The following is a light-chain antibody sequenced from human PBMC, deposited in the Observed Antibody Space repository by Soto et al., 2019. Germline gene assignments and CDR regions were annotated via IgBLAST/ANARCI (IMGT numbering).Light chain of an antibody. V-gene: IGKV3-20*01. CDR1: QSVSSSY. J-gene: IGKJ4*01. Sequence: EIVLTQSPGTLSLSPGERATLSCRASQSVSSSYLAWYQQKPGQAPRLLIYGASSRPTGIPDRFSGSGSGTDFTLTISNLQSEDFAVYYCQQFSSYPLTFGGGNKVDIK. CDR3: QQFSSYPLT. CDR2: GAS.